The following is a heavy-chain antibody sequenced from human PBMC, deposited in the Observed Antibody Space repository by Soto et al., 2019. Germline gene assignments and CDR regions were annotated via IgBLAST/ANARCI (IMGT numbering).Heavy chain of an antibody. J-gene: IGHJ4*02. D-gene: IGHD1-26*01. CDR2: IKEDGSEE. CDR1: GFTFSTYW. V-gene: IGHV3-7*01. CDR3: ARDNWWDLPFDY. Sequence: EVQLAESGGGLVQPGGSLRLSCAASGFTFSTYWMSWVRQAPGKGLEWVANIKEDGSEEYYVDSVKGRFTISRDNAKNSLYLQMNSLRAEDTALYYCARDNWWDLPFDYWGQGTLVTVSS.